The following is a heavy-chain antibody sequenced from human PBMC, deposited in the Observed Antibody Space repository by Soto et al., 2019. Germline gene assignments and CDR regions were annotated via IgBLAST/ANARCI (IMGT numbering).Heavy chain of an antibody. CDR2: IYYSGST. J-gene: IGHJ4*02. Sequence: SETLSLTCTVSGGSISSYYWSWIRQPPGKGLEWIGYIYYSGSTNYNPSLKSRVTISVDTSKNQFSLKLSSVTAADTAVYYCARVVAATLDYWGQGTLVTVST. CDR3: ARVVAATLDY. V-gene: IGHV4-59*01. D-gene: IGHD2-15*01. CDR1: GGSISSYY.